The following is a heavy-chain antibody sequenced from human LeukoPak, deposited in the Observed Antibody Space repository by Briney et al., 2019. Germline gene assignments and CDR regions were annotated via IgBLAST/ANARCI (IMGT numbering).Heavy chain of an antibody. Sequence: GGSLRLSCAASGFTFSSYAMSWVRQAPGKGLEWVSGISGSGAGTYYADSVKGRFTISRDSSKTALYLQMDSLRADDTAVYYCAKGAVFRYFDWLFNYFDYWGQGTLVTVSS. D-gene: IGHD3-9*01. J-gene: IGHJ4*02. CDR2: ISGSGAGT. V-gene: IGHV3-23*01. CDR1: GFTFSSYA. CDR3: AKGAVFRYFDWLFNYFDY.